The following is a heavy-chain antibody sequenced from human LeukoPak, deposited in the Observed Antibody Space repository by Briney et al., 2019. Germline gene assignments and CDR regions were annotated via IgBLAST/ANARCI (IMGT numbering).Heavy chain of an antibody. D-gene: IGHD6-19*01. CDR1: GFTFSSYA. CDR3: AKDPLDSIAVAGTAAFDI. Sequence: PGGAVRLSCAACGFTFSSYAMSWVRQAPGKGREGVSAISGSGCSKYYADSVKGRFTISRDNSKNTLYLQMNSLRADDTAVYYCAKDPLDSIAVAGTAAFDIWGQGTMVTVSS. J-gene: IGHJ3*02. CDR2: ISGSGCSK. V-gene: IGHV3-23*01.